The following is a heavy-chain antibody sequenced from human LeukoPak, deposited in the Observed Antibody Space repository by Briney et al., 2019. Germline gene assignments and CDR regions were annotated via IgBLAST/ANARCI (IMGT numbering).Heavy chain of an antibody. D-gene: IGHD3-9*01. CDR2: ISSDGSDK. V-gene: IGHV3-30*18. CDR3: AKDRSTDWALDY. CDR1: GFTFTSSG. J-gene: IGHJ4*02. Sequence: AGGSLRLSCAPSGFTFTSSGIHWVRQAPAKGLDGVAVISSDGSDKYYADSVRGRFTISRDNSKNTLYLQMNSLRVEDTAAYYCAKDRSTDWALDYWGQGTLVTVSS.